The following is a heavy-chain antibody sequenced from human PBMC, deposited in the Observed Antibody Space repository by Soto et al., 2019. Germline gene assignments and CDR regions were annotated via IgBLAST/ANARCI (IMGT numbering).Heavy chain of an antibody. Sequence: QVQLVQSGAEVKKPGASVKVSCKASGYTFTSYYMHWVRQAPGQGLEWMGIINPSGGSTSYAQKFQGRVTMTRDTSTSTVYMELSSLRSEDTAVYYCARDAYDYGVFAGIGYWGQGTLVTVSS. D-gene: IGHD4-17*01. CDR2: INPSGGST. J-gene: IGHJ4*02. CDR1: GYTFTSYY. V-gene: IGHV1-46*01. CDR3: ARDAYDYGVFAGIGY.